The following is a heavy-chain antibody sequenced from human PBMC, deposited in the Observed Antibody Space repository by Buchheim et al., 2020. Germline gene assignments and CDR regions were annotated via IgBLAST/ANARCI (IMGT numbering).Heavy chain of an antibody. D-gene: IGHD3-9*01. CDR2: ISSSSSYI. V-gene: IGHV3-21*01. CDR1: GFTFSSYS. CDR3: ARLRGRYFDWFPV. J-gene: IGHJ4*02. Sequence: EVQLVESGGGLVKPGGSLRLSCAASGFTFSSYSXNWVRQAPGKGLELVSSISSSSSYIYYAASVKGRFTXSRDNAKNSLSLQMNSLRAEDTAVYYCARLRGRYFDWFPVWGQGTL.